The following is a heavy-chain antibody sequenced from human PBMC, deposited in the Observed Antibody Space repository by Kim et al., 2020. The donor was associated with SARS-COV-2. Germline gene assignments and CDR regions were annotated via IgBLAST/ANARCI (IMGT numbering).Heavy chain of an antibody. V-gene: IGHV3-33*06. CDR3: AKERRKYCSGGSCHLEY. Sequence: GKGRFTISREHSENTLYLQMNHLRAEETAVYYCAKERRKYCSGGSCHLEYWGQGTLVTVSS. J-gene: IGHJ4*02. D-gene: IGHD2-15*01.